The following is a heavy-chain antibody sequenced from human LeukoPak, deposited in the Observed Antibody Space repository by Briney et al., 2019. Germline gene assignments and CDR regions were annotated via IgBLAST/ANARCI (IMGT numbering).Heavy chain of an antibody. V-gene: IGHV4-39*07. Sequence: SETLSLTCTVSGGSISSGDYYWSWIRQPPGKGLEWIGEIDQSGTTNYNPSLKSRVSISVDTSKKQFSLTLTSMTVADTAVYYCARVPHYYFGYGYFDSWGQGTLVTVSS. D-gene: IGHD3-10*01. CDR3: ARVPHYYFGYGYFDS. J-gene: IGHJ4*02. CDR2: IDQSGTT. CDR1: GGSISSGDYY.